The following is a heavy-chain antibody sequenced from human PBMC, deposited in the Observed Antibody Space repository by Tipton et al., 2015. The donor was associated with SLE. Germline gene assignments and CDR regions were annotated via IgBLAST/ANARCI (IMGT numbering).Heavy chain of an antibody. J-gene: IGHJ4*02. CDR3: AREGVYGDHTFDY. V-gene: IGHV3-48*03. Sequence: SLRLSCAASGFTFSSYEMNWVRQAPGKGLEWVSYISSSGSTIYYADSVRGRLTISRDNAKNSLYLQMNSLRAEDTALYYCAREGVYGDHTFDYWGQGTLVTVSS. CDR1: GFTFSSYE. D-gene: IGHD4-17*01. CDR2: ISSSGSTI.